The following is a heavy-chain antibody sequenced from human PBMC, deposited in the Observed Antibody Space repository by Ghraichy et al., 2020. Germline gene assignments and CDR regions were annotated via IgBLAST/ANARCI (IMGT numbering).Heavy chain of an antibody. CDR1: GYTFTSYG. V-gene: IGHV1-18*01. D-gene: IGHD6-19*01. J-gene: IGHJ1*01. CDR3: ARDSYSSGATIFQH. Sequence: ASVKVSCKASGYTFTSYGISWVRQAPGQGLEWMGWISAYNGDTNYAQKLQGRVTMTTDTSTSTAYMELRSLRSDDTAVYYCARDSYSSGATIFQHWGQGTLVTVSS. CDR2: ISAYNGDT.